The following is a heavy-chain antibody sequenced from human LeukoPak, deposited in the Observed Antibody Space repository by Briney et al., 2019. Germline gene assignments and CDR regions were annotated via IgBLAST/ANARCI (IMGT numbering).Heavy chain of an antibody. CDR1: GFTFSGSW. J-gene: IGHJ4*02. Sequence: GGSLRLSCAASGFTFSGSWMTWVRQVPGKGLEWVASIKEDGSEKYYVDSVRGRFTISRDNAKNSLSLQMNSLRAEDTSIYFCARGLTALYWGQGTLVTVSS. CDR3: ARGLTALY. CDR2: IKEDGSEK. V-gene: IGHV3-7*01.